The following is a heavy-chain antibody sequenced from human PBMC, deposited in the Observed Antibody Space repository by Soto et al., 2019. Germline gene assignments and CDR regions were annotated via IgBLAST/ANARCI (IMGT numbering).Heavy chain of an antibody. Sequence: PGGSLRLSCAASGFTFSSYGMHWVRQAPGKGLEWVSVISYDGSNKYYADSVKGRFTISRDNSKNTLYLQMNSLRAEDTAVYYCAKDHQAWLGAFDIWGPGTMVTASS. CDR2: ISYDGSNK. CDR3: AKDHQAWLGAFDI. CDR1: GFTFSSYG. V-gene: IGHV3-30*18. J-gene: IGHJ3*02. D-gene: IGHD5-12*01.